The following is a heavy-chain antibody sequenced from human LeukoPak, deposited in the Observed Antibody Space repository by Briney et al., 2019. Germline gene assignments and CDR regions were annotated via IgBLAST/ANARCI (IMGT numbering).Heavy chain of an antibody. CDR3: ARVEGYSYGPVRY. D-gene: IGHD5-18*01. CDR2: IWYDGSNK. V-gene: IGHV3-33*01. Sequence: GRSLRLSCAASGFTFSSYGMHWVRQAPGKGLEWVAVIWYDGSNKYYADSVKGRFTNSRDNSKNTLYLQMNSLRAEDTAVYYCARVEGYSYGPVRYWGQGTLVTVSS. CDR1: GFTFSSYG. J-gene: IGHJ4*02.